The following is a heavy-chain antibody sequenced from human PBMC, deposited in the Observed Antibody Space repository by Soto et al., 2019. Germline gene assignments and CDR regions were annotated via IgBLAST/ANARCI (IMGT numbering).Heavy chain of an antibody. CDR3: ARSVWQLVSDYYYGMDV. CDR2: IGTAGDT. V-gene: IGHV3-13*01. J-gene: IGHJ6*02. Sequence: PGGSLRLSCAASGFTFSSYDMHWVRQATGKGLEWVSAIGTAGDTYYPGSVKGRFTISRENAKNSLYLQMNSLRAGDTAVYYCARSVWQLVSDYYYGMDVWGQGTTVTVSS. CDR1: GFTFSSYD. D-gene: IGHD6-6*01.